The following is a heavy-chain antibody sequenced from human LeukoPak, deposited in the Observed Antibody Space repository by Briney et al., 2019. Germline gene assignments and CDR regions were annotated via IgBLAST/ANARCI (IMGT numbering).Heavy chain of an antibody. CDR3: ARGRSIGDFWSGYYYRPDY. V-gene: IGHV1-8*01. D-gene: IGHD3-3*01. Sequence: ASVKVSCKASGYTFTSYDINWVRQATGQGLEWMGWMNPNSGNTGYAQKFQGRVTMTRNTFISTAYMELSSLRSEDTAVYYCARGRSIGDFWSGYYYRPDYWGQGTLVTVSS. CDR2: MNPNSGNT. CDR1: GYTFTSYD. J-gene: IGHJ4*02.